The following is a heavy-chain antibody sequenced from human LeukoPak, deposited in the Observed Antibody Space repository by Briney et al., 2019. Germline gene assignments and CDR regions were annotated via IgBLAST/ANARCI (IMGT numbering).Heavy chain of an antibody. CDR2: ISYVGNNE. Sequence: PGGSLRLSCAASGFTFSSYGMHWVRQAPGRGLEWVAVISYVGNNEYYADSVKGRFTLSRDNSKNTLFLQMNSLRTEDTAVYYCVKEHYKSNSAYLEYWGQGTLVTVSS. CDR1: GFTFSSYG. CDR3: VKEHYKSNSAYLEY. J-gene: IGHJ4*02. D-gene: IGHD3-10*01. V-gene: IGHV3-30*18.